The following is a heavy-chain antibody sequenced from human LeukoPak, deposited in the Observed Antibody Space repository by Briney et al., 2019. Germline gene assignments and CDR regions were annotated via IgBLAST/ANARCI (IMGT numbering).Heavy chain of an antibody. Sequence: SETLSLTCTVSGGSISSGTYYWSWIRQPAGKGLEWIGRIYTGGSTNYNPSLKSRVTISVDTSKNQFSLKLSSVTAADTAVYYCARETGEYSSSIDYWGQGTLVTVSS. J-gene: IGHJ4*02. CDR1: GGSISSGTYY. V-gene: IGHV4-61*02. CDR3: ARETGEYSSSIDY. CDR2: IYTGGST. D-gene: IGHD6-6*01.